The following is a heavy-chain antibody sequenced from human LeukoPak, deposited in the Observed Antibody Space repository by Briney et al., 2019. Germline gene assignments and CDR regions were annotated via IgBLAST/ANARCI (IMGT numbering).Heavy chain of an antibody. J-gene: IGHJ4*02. Sequence: GGSLRLSCAASGFSFSSYWMHWVRQAPGKGLVWVSRINSDGSSTSYADSVKGRFTISRDNAKNTLYLQMNSLRAEDTAVYYCARGSAAAGTGPSGYWGQGTLVTVSS. D-gene: IGHD6-13*01. CDR2: INSDGSST. V-gene: IGHV3-74*01. CDR1: GFSFSSYW. CDR3: ARGSAAAGTGPSGY.